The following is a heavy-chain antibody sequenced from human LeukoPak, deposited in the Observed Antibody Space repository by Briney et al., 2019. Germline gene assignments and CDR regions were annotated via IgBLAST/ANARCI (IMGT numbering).Heavy chain of an antibody. V-gene: IGHV3-30*02. CDR3: AKAGYSYGLVFFDY. Sequence: GGSLRLSCAASGFTFSSYGMHWVRQAPGKGLEWVAVIWYDGSNKYYADSVKGRFTISRDNSKNTLYLQMNSLRAEDTALYYCAKAGYSYGLVFFDYWGQGTLVTVSS. D-gene: IGHD5-18*01. CDR1: GFTFSSYG. CDR2: IWYDGSNK. J-gene: IGHJ4*02.